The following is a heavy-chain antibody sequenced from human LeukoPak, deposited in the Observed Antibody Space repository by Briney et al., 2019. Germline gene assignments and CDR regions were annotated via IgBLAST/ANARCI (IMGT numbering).Heavy chain of an antibody. J-gene: IGHJ4*02. V-gene: IGHV3-48*03. D-gene: IGHD3-16*01. Sequence: PGGSLRLSCAASGFTFSSYEMNWVRQAPGKGLEWVSYISSSGSTIYYADSVKGRFTISRDNAKNSLYLQMSSLRAEDTAVYYRARDRYDYVWGSYVFDYWGQGTLVTVSS. CDR2: ISSSGSTI. CDR1: GFTFSSYE. CDR3: ARDRYDYVWGSYVFDY.